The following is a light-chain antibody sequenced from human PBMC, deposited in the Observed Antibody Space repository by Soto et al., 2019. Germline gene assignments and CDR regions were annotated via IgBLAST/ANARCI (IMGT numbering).Light chain of an antibody. CDR3: QQLKTYPQVS. CDR1: QGISSC. Sequence: DIQLTQSPSFLSASVGDRVTITCRASQGISSCLAWYQQKPGKAPKLLIYAASTLQNGVPSRFSGSGSGTEFTLTISSLQPEDFATYYCQQLKTYPQVSFGGGTKVEIK. J-gene: IGKJ4*01. V-gene: IGKV1-9*01. CDR2: AAS.